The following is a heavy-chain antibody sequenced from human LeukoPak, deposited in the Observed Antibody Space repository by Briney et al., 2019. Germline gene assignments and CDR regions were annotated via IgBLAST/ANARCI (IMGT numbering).Heavy chain of an antibody. J-gene: IGHJ3*02. CDR1: GGSISSSSYY. CDR2: IYYSGTT. CDR3: ATMAPPYAFDI. D-gene: IGHD5-24*01. Sequence: SETLSLTCNVSGGSISSSSYYWGWIRQPPGKGLELIGNIYYSGTTYYNPSLKSRVTISVDTSKNQFSLKLSSVTAADTAVYYCATMAPPYAFDIWGQGTMVTVSS. V-gene: IGHV4-39*07.